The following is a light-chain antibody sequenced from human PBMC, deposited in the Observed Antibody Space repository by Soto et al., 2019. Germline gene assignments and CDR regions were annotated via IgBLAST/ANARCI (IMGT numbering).Light chain of an antibody. V-gene: IGKV3-15*01. J-gene: IGKJ5*01. Sequence: EIVLTQSPATLSASPGERATLSCRASQSVTTNLAWYQQKPGQVPRLLISGASTRATDIPARFSGSGSGTEFTLTISSLQSEDLAVYYCQQFDSWPITFGQGTRLEIK. CDR1: QSVTTN. CDR2: GAS. CDR3: QQFDSWPIT.